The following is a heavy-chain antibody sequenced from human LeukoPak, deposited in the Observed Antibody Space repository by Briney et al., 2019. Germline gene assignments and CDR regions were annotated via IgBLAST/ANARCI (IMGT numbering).Heavy chain of an antibody. CDR1: GGSFSGYY. Sequence: PSETLSLTCAVYGGSFSGYYWSWFRKPPGKGLEWIGEINHSGSTNYNPSLKSRVTISVDTSKNQFSLKLSSVTAADTAVYYCARGKYYYGSGSYYTPYYFDYWGQGTLVTVSS. J-gene: IGHJ4*02. V-gene: IGHV4-34*01. D-gene: IGHD3-10*01. CDR2: INHSGST. CDR3: ARGKYYYGSGSYYTPYYFDY.